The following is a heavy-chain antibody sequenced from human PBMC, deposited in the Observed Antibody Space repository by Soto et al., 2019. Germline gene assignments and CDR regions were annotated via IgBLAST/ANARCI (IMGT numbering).Heavy chain of an antibody. CDR3: ARSPFYDYIWGSYRYSYFDY. CDR2: IYYSGST. J-gene: IGHJ4*02. CDR1: GGSISSYY. V-gene: IGHV4-59*01. Sequence: SETLSLTCTVSGGSISSYYWSWIRQPPGKGLEWIGYIYYSGSTNYNPSLKSRVTISVDTSKNQFSLKLSSVTAADTAVYYCARSPFYDYIWGSYRYSYFDYWGQGTLVTVSS. D-gene: IGHD3-16*02.